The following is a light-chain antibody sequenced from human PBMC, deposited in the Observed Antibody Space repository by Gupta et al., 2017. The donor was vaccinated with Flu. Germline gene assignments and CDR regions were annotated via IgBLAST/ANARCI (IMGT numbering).Light chain of an antibody. CDR2: GAS. CDR3: QNLSSRPSLT. J-gene: IGKJ4*01. Sequence: AWYQLKPGRAPNLLIYGASTLQSGVPSRLSGSGSGTEFTLTISSLQPEDFATYYCQNLSSRPSLTFGGGTNVEI. V-gene: IGKV1-9*01.